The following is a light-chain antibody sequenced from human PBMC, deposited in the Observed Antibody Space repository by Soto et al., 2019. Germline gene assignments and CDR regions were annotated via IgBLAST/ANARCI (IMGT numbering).Light chain of an antibody. CDR1: SSDVGGYNY. V-gene: IGLV2-14*01. CDR3: RSYTSSSSVV. CDR2: DVS. Sequence: QSVLTQPASVSGSPGQSITISCTGTSSDVGGYNYVSWYQQHPGKAPKLMIYDVSNRPSGVSNRFSGSKSGNTASLTISGLQAEDAADYYCRSYTSSSSVVFGGGTQLTV. J-gene: IGLJ2*01.